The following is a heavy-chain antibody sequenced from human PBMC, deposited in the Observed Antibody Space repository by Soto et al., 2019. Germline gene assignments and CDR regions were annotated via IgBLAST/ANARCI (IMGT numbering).Heavy chain of an antibody. CDR2: IKQDGSEK. D-gene: IGHD7-27*01. J-gene: IGHJ4*02. CDR3: ASSNWGDQAYFDY. CDR1: GFTFSSYW. Sequence: GGSLRLSCAASGFTFSSYWMSWVRQAPGKGLEWVANIKQDGSEKYYVYSVKGRFTISRDNGKNSLYLQMNSLRAEDTAVYYCASSNWGDQAYFDYWGQGTLVTVSS. V-gene: IGHV3-7*03.